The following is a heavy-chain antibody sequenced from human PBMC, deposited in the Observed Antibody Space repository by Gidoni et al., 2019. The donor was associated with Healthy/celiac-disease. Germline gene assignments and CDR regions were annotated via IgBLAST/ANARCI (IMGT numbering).Heavy chain of an antibody. V-gene: IGHV3-30*04. J-gene: IGHJ3*02. CDR1: GFTFSSYA. Sequence: QVQLVESGGGVVQPGWSLRLSCAASGFTFSSYAMHWVRQAPGKGLEWVAVISYDGSNKYYADSVKGRFTISRDNSKNTLYLQMNSLRAEDTAVYYCARDRRNAFDIWGQGTMVTVSS. CDR2: ISYDGSNK. CDR3: ARDRRNAFDI.